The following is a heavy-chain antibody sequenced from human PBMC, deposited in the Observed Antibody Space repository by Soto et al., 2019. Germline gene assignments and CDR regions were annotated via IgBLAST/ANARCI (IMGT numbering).Heavy chain of an antibody. V-gene: IGHV1-18*01. Sequence: QVHLVQSGAEVKKPGASVKVSCKGSGYTFTSYGITWVRQAPGQGLEWMGWISAHNGNTDYAQRLQGRVTVTRDTSTSTAYMGLRSRRADVTAVYYWARGRYGDYWGQGALVTVSS. CDR1: GYTFTSYG. J-gene: IGHJ4*02. CDR3: ARGRYGDY. D-gene: IGHD1-1*01. CDR2: ISAHNGNT.